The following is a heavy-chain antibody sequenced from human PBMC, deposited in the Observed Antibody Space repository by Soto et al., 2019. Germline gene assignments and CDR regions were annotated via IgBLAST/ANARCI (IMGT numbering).Heavy chain of an antibody. CDR3: AKVREAIFGVFTLISRGLDY. CDR2: ISGSGGST. J-gene: IGHJ4*02. V-gene: IGHV3-23*01. D-gene: IGHD3-3*01. Sequence: GGSLRLSCAASGFTFSSYAMSWVRQAPGKGLEWVSAISGSGGSTYYADSVKGRFTISRDNSKNTLYLQMNSLRAEDTAVYYCAKVREAIFGVFTLISRGLDYWGQGTLVTISS. CDR1: GFTFSSYA.